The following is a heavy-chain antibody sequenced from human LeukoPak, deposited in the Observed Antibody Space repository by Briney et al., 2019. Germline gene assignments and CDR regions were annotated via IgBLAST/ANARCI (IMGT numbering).Heavy chain of an antibody. CDR3: ARGRGRWSFDY. J-gene: IGHJ4*02. V-gene: IGHV1-2*02. CDR2: VSPNSGGT. Sequence: GASVKVSCKASGYTFTSYYMHWVRQAPGQGLEWMGWVSPNSGGTNYAQNFQGRVTMTRDTSISTAYMELSRLRSDDTAVYYCARGRGRWSFDYWGQGTLVTVSS. CDR1: GYTFTSYY. D-gene: IGHD6-13*01.